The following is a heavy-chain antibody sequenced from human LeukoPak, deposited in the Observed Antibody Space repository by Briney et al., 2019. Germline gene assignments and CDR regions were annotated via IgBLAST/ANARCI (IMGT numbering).Heavy chain of an antibody. V-gene: IGHV3-23*01. J-gene: IGHJ6*02. CDR1: GFTFSSYA. CDR3: ANTPLVTGGHYYGMDV. Sequence: GGSLRLSCAASGFTFSSYAMSWVRQAPGKGLEWVSAISGSGGSTYYADSAKGRFTISRDNSKNTLYLQMNSLRAEDTAVYYCANTPLVTGGHYYGMDVWGQGTTVTVSS. D-gene: IGHD7-27*01. CDR2: ISGSGGST.